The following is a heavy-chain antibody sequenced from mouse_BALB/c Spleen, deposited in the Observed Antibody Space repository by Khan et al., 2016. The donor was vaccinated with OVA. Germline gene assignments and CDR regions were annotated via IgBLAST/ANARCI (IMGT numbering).Heavy chain of an antibody. CDR2: ITSGGSYT. J-gene: IGHJ2*01. CDR3: TRDRNYYCSSFYFDY. V-gene: IGHV5-6-4*01. Sequence: EVGLVESGGGLVKPGGSLRLSCEASGFTFSSYSMSWVRQTPEKRLEWVATITSGGSYTYYPDSVQGRFTISRDNAKNTLYLQMSSLKSEDTASYYCTRDRNYYCSSFYFDYWGQGTTLTVSS. CDR1: GFTFSSYS. D-gene: IGHD1-1*01.